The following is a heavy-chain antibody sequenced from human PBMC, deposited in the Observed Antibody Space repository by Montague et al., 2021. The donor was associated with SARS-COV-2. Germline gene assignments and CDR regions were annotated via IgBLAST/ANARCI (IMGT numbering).Heavy chain of an antibody. V-gene: IGHV4-34*01. D-gene: IGHD1-1*01. CDR3: ARLGDGAVPSPTLEVGPYYSYSYMDV. CDR2: IHHGGST. J-gene: IGHJ6*03. CDR1: GGSFSTYS. Sequence: SETLSLTCAVHGGSFSTYSWNWIRQPPGKGLEWIGEIHHGGSTNYNPSLKSRVTISADTSKNHFSLKLTSVAVADTAVYYCARLGDGAVPSPTLEVGPYYSYSYMDVWGKGTTVTVSS.